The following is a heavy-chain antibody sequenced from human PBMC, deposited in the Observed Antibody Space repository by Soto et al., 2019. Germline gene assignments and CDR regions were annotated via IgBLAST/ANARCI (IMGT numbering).Heavy chain of an antibody. CDR1: DFSISSGCCY. CDR3: ARIYYYGSYWFDP. V-gene: IGHV4-31*02. CDR2: IYDSGST. J-gene: IGHJ5*02. D-gene: IGHD3-10*01. Sequence: TMSLTWPFADFSISSGCCYLRWPRPHPGKGLEWIGYIYDSGSTYYNPSRNSRVTISVDTSKNQFSLKLSSVTAADTSVDYCARIYYYGSYWFDPWGQGPRVNGS.